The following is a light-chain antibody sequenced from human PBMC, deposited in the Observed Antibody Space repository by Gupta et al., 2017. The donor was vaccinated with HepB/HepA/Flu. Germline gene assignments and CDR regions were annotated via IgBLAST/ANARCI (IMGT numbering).Light chain of an antibody. J-gene: IGKJ1*01. CDR3: QQYNNWPRT. CDR2: DAS. V-gene: IGKV3-15*01. CDR1: QNIGTN. Sequence: EIVMTQSPDSLSISPGDRATLSCRASQNIGTNLAWFQQKPGQSPRLLISDASTRATGIPARFSGSGSGTDFTLTISGLQSEDFAVYYCQQYNNWPRTFGQGTTVEIK.